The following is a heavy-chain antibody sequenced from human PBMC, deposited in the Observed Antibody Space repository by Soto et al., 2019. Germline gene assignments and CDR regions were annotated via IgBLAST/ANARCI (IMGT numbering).Heavy chain of an antibody. Sequence: SETLSLTCTVSGGSISSGDYYWSWIRQPPGKGLEWIGYIYYSGSTYYNPSLKSRVTISVDTSKNQFSLKLSSVTAADTAVYYCARDRYCSGGSCYRDYYYYGMDVWGQGTTVTVS. CDR1: GGSISSGDYY. D-gene: IGHD2-15*01. CDR2: IYYSGST. CDR3: ARDRYCSGGSCYRDYYYYGMDV. J-gene: IGHJ6*02. V-gene: IGHV4-30-4*01.